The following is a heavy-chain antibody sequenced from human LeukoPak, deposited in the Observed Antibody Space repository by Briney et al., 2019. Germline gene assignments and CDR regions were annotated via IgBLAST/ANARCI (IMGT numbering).Heavy chain of an antibody. V-gene: IGHV4-34*01. J-gene: IGHJ4*02. CDR1: GGSFSGYY. Sequence: PSETLSLTCAVYGGSFSGYYWSWIRQPPGKGLEWIGEINHSGSTNYNPSLKSRVTISVDTSKNQFSLKLSSVTAADTAVYYCARGSNCYDSSGYYYFDYWGQGTLVTVSS. CDR2: INHSGST. D-gene: IGHD3-22*01. CDR3: ARGSNCYDSSGYYYFDY.